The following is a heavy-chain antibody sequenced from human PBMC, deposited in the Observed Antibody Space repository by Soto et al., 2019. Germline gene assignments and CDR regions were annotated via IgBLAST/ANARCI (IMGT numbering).Heavy chain of an antibody. V-gene: IGHV3-30-3*01. D-gene: IGHD6-13*01. CDR3: ARERRIAAACTPDY. Sequence: QVQLVESGGGVVQPGRSLRLSCAASGFNFSSYAIHWVRQAPGKGLEWVAVISYDGSNKYYADSVKGRFTISRDNSKNKLYLRMNSLRAEDKAVYYFARERRIAAACTPDYCGQGTLVTVSS. CDR1: GFNFSSYA. J-gene: IGHJ4*02. CDR2: ISYDGSNK.